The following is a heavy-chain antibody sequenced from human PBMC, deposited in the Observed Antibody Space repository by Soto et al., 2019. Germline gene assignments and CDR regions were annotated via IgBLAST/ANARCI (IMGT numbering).Heavy chain of an antibody. J-gene: IGHJ4*02. CDR3: ARGRGAAADYFDF. CDR2: ISSSTSHT. CDR1: VFTFSDYY. D-gene: IGHD6-13*01. V-gene: IGHV3-11*05. Sequence: GGSLRLSCAVSVFTFSDYYMTWIRQAPGKGLEWVSYISSSTSHTNYADSVKGRFTISRDNAKNSLFLQMNSLRAEDTAVYYCARGRGAAADYFDFWGQGTLVTVSS.